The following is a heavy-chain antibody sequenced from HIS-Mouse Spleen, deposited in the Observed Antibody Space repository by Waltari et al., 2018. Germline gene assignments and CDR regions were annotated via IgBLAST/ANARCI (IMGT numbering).Heavy chain of an antibody. CDR2: IYYRGST. Sequence: QLQLQESGPGLVKPSETLSLTCTVSGGSISSSSYYWGWIRQPPGKGRAWIGSIYYRGSTYYNPSLKSRVTISVDTSKNQFSLKLSSVTAADTAVYYCAREIPYSSSWYDWYFDLWGRGTLVTVSS. D-gene: IGHD6-13*01. CDR1: GGSISSSSYY. J-gene: IGHJ2*01. V-gene: IGHV4-39*07. CDR3: AREIPYSSSWYDWYFDL.